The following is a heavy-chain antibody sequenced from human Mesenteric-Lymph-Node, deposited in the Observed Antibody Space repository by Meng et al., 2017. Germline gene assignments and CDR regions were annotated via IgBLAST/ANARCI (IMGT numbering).Heavy chain of an antibody. D-gene: IGHD2-15*01. Sequence: GESLKISCKGSGYTFTYWIGWVRQRPGKGLEWMGIIYPGDSDTRYSPSFQGQVTISADKSISTAYLQWSSLKASDTAIYYCARRFCSVGSCYVDYWGQGTLVTVSS. CDR3: ARRFCSVGSCYVDY. CDR1: GYTFTYW. V-gene: IGHV5-51*01. J-gene: IGHJ4*02. CDR2: IYPGDSDT.